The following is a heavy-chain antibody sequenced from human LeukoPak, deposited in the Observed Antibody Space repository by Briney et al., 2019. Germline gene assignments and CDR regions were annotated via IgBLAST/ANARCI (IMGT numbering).Heavy chain of an antibody. V-gene: IGHV3-7*03. CDR1: GFTFSSYW. J-gene: IGHJ4*02. D-gene: IGHD5-24*01. CDR2: IKQDGSEK. Sequence: TGGSLRLSCAASGFTFSSYWMSWVRQAPGKGLEWVANIKQDGSEKYYVDSVKGRFTISRDNSKSTLYLQMTSLRAEDTAVYYCARSGYNRFDYWGQGTLVTVSS. CDR3: ARSGYNRFDY.